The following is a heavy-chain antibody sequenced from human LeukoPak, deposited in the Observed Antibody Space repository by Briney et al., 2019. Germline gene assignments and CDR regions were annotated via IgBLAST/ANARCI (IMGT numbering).Heavy chain of an antibody. CDR2: ISYDGSNK. D-gene: IGHD3-9*01. Sequence: TGGSLILSCAASGFTFSRYAMHWVRQAPGKGLEWVAVISYDGSNKYYADSVKGRFTISRDNSKNTLYLQMNSLRVEDTAVYYCARDRVYYDILTGSYDYWGQGTLVTVSS. J-gene: IGHJ4*02. CDR3: ARDRVYYDILTGSYDY. CDR1: GFTFSRYA. V-gene: IGHV3-30-3*01.